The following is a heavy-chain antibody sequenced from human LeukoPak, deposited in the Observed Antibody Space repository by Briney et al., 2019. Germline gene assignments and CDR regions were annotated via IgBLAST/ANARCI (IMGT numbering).Heavy chain of an antibody. D-gene: IGHD3-10*01. CDR1: AFTFSSYG. CDR2: IRYDGSNK. J-gene: IGHJ5*02. CDR3: AKDPSMVRVNWFDP. Sequence: GGSLRLSCAASAFTFSSYGMHWVRQAPGKGLEWVAFIRYDGSNKYYADSVKGRFTISRDNSKNTLYLQMNSLRAEDTAVYYCAKDPSMVRVNWFDPWGQGTLVTVSS. V-gene: IGHV3-30*02.